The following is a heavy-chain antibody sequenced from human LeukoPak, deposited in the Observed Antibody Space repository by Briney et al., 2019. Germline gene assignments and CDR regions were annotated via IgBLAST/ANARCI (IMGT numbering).Heavy chain of an antibody. Sequence: GGSLRLSCAASGFTFSSYAMHWVRQAPGKGLEWVAVIWYDGSNKYCADSVKGRFTISRDNSKNTLYLQMNSLRAEDTAVYYCARDQVEGATPYYYYGMDVWGQGTTVTVSS. J-gene: IGHJ6*02. CDR2: IWYDGSNK. CDR3: ARDQVEGATPYYYYGMDV. D-gene: IGHD1-26*01. CDR1: GFTFSSYA. V-gene: IGHV3-33*08.